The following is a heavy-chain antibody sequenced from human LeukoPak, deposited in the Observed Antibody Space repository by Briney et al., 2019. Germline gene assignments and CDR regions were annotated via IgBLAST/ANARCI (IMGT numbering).Heavy chain of an antibody. CDR2: ISAYNGNT. V-gene: IGHV1-18*01. CDR3: ARGSGIAVAAPGDAFDI. J-gene: IGHJ3*02. CDR1: GYTFTSYG. Sequence: ASVKVSCKASGYTFTSYGISWVRQAPGRGLEWMGWISAYNGNTNYAQKLQGRVTMTTDTSTSTAYMELRSLRSDDTAVYYCARGSGIAVAAPGDAFDIWGQGTMVTVSS. D-gene: IGHD6-19*01.